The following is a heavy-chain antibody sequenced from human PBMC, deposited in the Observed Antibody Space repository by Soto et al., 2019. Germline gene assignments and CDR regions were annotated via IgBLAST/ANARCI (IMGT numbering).Heavy chain of an antibody. V-gene: IGHV3-30*18. CDR1: GFTFSSYG. Sequence: PGGSLRLSCAGSGFTFSSYGMHWVRQAPGKGLEWVAVISYDGSNKYYADSVKGRFTISRDNSKNTLYLQMNSLRAEDTAVYYCAKTTVTTGYYYGMDVWGQGTTVTVSS. D-gene: IGHD4-17*01. J-gene: IGHJ6*02. CDR3: AKTTVTTGYYYGMDV. CDR2: ISYDGSNK.